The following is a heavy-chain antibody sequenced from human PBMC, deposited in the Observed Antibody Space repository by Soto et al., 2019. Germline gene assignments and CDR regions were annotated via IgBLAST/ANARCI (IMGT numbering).Heavy chain of an antibody. J-gene: IGHJ6*02. Sequence: QVQLVQSGAEVKKPGSSVKVSCKSSGGTFSNYGFSWVRQAPGQGLESMGVIVPIFGAEHPQKFQGRVTITADESTSTVFMELRGLGSEDTAVYYCARGGSDYEGSGYYQGHVWGQGTTVTVSS. CDR1: GGTFSNYG. CDR3: ARGGSDYEGSGYYQGHV. D-gene: IGHD3-22*01. V-gene: IGHV1-69*12. CDR2: IVPIFGA.